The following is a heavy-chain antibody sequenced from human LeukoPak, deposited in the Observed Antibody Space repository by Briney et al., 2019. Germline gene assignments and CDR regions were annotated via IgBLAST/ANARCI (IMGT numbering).Heavy chain of an antibody. V-gene: IGHV3-48*02. D-gene: IGHD1-26*01. CDR3: ARTRGSYFFDY. CDR1: VFTFSSYG. CDR2: ISSSSSSI. Sequence: GGSLRLSCAASVFTFSSYGMNWVRQAPGKGLEWVSYISSSSSSIYYADSVKGRFTISRDNAKNSLLVQMNSLRDEDTAVYYCARTRGSYFFDYWGQGTRVTVSS. J-gene: IGHJ4*02.